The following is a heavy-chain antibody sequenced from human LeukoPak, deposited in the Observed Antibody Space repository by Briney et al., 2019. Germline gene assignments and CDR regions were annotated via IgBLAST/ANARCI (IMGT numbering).Heavy chain of an antibody. Sequence: GGSLRLSCTASGFAFNNAWMSWVRQVPGKGLEWVGRIKSKANGGTTDHAAPVKGRFTISRDDSKSTLYLQMNSLKTEDTAVYYCTYYYDSSTYYLVDYWGQGTLVTVSS. J-gene: IGHJ4*02. V-gene: IGHV3-15*01. D-gene: IGHD3-22*01. CDR1: GFAFNNAW. CDR2: IKSKANGGTT. CDR3: TYYYDSSTYYLVDY.